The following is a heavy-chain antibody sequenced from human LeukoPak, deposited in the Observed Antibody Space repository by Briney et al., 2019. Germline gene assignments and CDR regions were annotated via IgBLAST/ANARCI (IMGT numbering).Heavy chain of an antibody. D-gene: IGHD3-10*01. J-gene: IGHJ4*02. V-gene: IGHV3-48*01. Sequence: LPGGSLRLSCGASGFTFRSYSVNWVPQAPGKGLEWVSYFSRSSSTIYNADSVQGRFTISRDNAKNSLYLQMNSLRAEDTAVYYCARRFYGSGSYLDYWGQGALVTVSS. CDR1: GFTFRSYS. CDR2: FSRSSSTI. CDR3: ARRFYGSGSYLDY.